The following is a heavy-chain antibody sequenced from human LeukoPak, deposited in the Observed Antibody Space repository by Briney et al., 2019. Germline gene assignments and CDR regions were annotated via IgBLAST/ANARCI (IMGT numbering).Heavy chain of an antibody. V-gene: IGHV4-59*01. J-gene: IGHJ3*02. CDR3: ASMAGATLDDAFDI. CDR1: GGSINSYY. Sequence: PSVTLSLTCTVSGGSINSYYWSWLRQPPGKGREGIGYIYYSGSTNYNPSLKSRVTVSVDTSKTQYSLKLSSVTAADTAVYSCASMAGATLDDAFDIWGQGTMVTVSS. CDR2: IYYSGST. D-gene: IGHD1-26*01.